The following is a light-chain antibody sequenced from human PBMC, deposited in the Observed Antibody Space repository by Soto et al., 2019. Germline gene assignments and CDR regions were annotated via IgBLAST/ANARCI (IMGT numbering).Light chain of an antibody. V-gene: IGKV1-5*03. Sequence: DIQMTQSPSTLSASVGDRVTISCRASQTISGWLDWYQQKPGKAPKLLISKASTLESGVPSRFSGSGSETDFILTINSLQPDDFATYYCQQYKSNRRTFGQGTKVDIK. CDR3: QQYKSNRRT. CDR1: QTISGW. J-gene: IGKJ1*01. CDR2: KAS.